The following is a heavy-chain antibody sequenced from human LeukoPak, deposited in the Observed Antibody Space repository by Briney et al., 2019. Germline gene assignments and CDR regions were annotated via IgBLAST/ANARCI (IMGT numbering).Heavy chain of an antibody. CDR3: AKDSYSKGDF. J-gene: IGHJ4*02. D-gene: IGHD6-13*01. CDR2: IKNDGAVK. V-gene: IGHV3-7*01. CDR1: GFTFSSYA. Sequence: GGSLRLSCAASGFTFSSYALSWVRQAPGKGLEWVANIKNDGAVKNYVDSVKGRFTISRDNAKNSLYLQMNSLRAEDTAVYYCAKDSYSKGDFWGQGVLVTVSS.